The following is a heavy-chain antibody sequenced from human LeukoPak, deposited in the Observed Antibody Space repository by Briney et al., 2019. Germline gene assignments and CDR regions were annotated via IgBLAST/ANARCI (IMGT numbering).Heavy chain of an antibody. D-gene: IGHD3-10*01. J-gene: IGHJ4*02. V-gene: IGHV3-21*01. CDR3: ARDQAGSGHYADY. CDR1: GFTFSSYT. Sequence: PGGSLSLSCAASGFTFSSYTVNWVRQAPGKGLEWVAAISSSSRDIFYADSVKGRFTISRDYSKNTLYLHMNSLRAEDTAVYYCARDQAGSGHYADYWGQGTLVTVSS. CDR2: ISSSSRDI.